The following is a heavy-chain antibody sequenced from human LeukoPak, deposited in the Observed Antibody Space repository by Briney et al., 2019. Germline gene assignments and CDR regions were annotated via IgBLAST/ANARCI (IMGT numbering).Heavy chain of an antibody. CDR3: ARGGVPAAYIDY. J-gene: IGHJ4*02. CDR2: IWYDGSNK. CDR1: GFTFSSYG. D-gene: IGHD2-2*01. Sequence: GGSLRLSCAASGFTFSSYGMHCVRQAPGKGLEWVAVIWYDGSNKYYTDSVKGRFTISRENSKNTLYLQMNSLRAEDTAVYYCARGGVPAAYIDYWGQGTLVTVSS. V-gene: IGHV3-33*01.